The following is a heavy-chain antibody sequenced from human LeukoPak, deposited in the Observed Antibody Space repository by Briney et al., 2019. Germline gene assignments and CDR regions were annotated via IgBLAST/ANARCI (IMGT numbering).Heavy chain of an antibody. J-gene: IGHJ4*02. Sequence: SVKVSCKASGATFSSYAISWVRQAPGQGLEWMGRIIPILGIANYAQKFKGRVTITADKSTSTAYMELSSLRSEDTAVYYCARDPGATGLLDYWGQGTLVTVSS. CDR3: ARDPGATGLLDY. CDR1: GATFSSYA. CDR2: IIPILGIA. D-gene: IGHD1-26*01. V-gene: IGHV1-69*04.